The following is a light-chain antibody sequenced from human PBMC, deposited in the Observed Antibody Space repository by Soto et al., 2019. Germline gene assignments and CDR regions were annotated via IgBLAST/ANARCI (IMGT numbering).Light chain of an antibody. Sequence: EIALTQSPGTLSLSPGERATLSCRASQSVSRSYLAWYQQKPGQSPRLLIYGVSTRATGIPDRFSGSGSGTDFTLTINRLEPEDFAIYYCQQRSSWPPAFGGGTKVEIK. J-gene: IGKJ4*01. CDR1: QSVSRSY. CDR2: GVS. V-gene: IGKV3D-20*02. CDR3: QQRSSWPPA.